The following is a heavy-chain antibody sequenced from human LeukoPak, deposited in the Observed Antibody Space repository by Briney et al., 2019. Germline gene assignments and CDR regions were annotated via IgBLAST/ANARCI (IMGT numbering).Heavy chain of an antibody. J-gene: IGHJ3*02. CDR1: GFTFSSYS. V-gene: IGHV3-21*01. D-gene: IGHD1-26*01. CDR3: ARTFSRGGSSVWDDAFDI. Sequence: GGSLRLSCAASGFTFSSYSMTWVRQAPGKGLEWVSSISSSSSYIYYADSVKGRFTISRDNAKNSLYLQMNSLRAEDTAVYYCARTFSRGGSSVWDDAFDIWGQGTMVTVSS. CDR2: ISSSSSYI.